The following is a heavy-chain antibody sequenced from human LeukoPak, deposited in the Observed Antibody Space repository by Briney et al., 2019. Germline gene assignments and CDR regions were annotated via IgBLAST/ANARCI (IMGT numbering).Heavy chain of an antibody. CDR2: ISGSGGST. J-gene: IGHJ4*02. D-gene: IGHD2-21*01. V-gene: IGHV3-23*01. Sequence: PGGSLRLSCAASGFTFSSYAMSWVRQAPGEGLEGVSAISGSGGSTYYADSVKGRFTISRDNSKNTLYLQMNSLRAEDTAVYYCAKTHYVVVIATPFDYWGQGTLVTVSS. CDR1: GFTFSSYA. CDR3: AKTHYVVVIATPFDY.